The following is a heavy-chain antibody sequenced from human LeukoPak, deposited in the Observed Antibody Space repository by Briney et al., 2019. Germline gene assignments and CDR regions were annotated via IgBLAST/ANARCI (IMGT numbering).Heavy chain of an antibody. CDR3: AKDLVRLWFGELVDY. D-gene: IGHD3-10*01. Sequence: SGGSLRLSCAASGFTFSSYEMNWVRQAPGKGLEWISYINPNGETIYYADSVKGRFTISRDNSKNMLYLQMNSLRAEDTAVYYCAKDLVRLWFGELVDYWGQGTLVTVSS. V-gene: IGHV3-48*03. J-gene: IGHJ4*02. CDR1: GFTFSSYE. CDR2: INPNGETI.